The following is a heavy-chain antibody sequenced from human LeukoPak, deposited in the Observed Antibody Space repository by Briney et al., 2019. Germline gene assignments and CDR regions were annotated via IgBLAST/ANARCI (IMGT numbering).Heavy chain of an antibody. D-gene: IGHD4-11*01. CDR1: GFTFSSYS. V-gene: IGHV3-48*02. Sequence: GGSLRLSCAASGFTFSSYSMNWVRQAPGKGLQWVSYISSSSSTIYYADSVKGRFTISRDNAKNSLYLQMNSLRDEDMAVYYCAREPGSRYSNFPYYFDYWGQGTLVTVSS. J-gene: IGHJ4*02. CDR2: ISSSSSTI. CDR3: AREPGSRYSNFPYYFDY.